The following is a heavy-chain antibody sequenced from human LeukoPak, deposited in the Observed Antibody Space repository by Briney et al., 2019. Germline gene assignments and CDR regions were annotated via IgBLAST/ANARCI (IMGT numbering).Heavy chain of an antibody. Sequence: GRSLRLSCAASGFTFSSFGMHWVRQAPGKGLEWVSGVSGSGDSTYYADSVKGRFTISRDNSNNTLSLQMNSLRAEDTAVYYCAKAFGGSYSSFDYWGQGTLVTVSS. CDR3: AKAFGGSYSSFDY. CDR2: VSGSGDST. V-gene: IGHV3-23*01. J-gene: IGHJ4*02. D-gene: IGHD2-15*01. CDR1: GFTFSSFG.